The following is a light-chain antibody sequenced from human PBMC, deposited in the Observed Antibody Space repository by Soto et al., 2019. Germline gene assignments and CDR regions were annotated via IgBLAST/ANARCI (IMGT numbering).Light chain of an antibody. CDR1: SSDVGGYNS. CDR2: EVS. J-gene: IGLJ2*01. CDR3: SSYAGSNNLV. V-gene: IGLV2-8*01. Sequence: QSALTQPPSASGSPGQSVTIPCTGTSSDVGGYNSVSWYQQHPGKVPKLMIYEVSKRPSGVPDRFSGSKSGNTASRTVSGRQAEDEADYYCSSYAGSNNLVFGGGTKLTVL.